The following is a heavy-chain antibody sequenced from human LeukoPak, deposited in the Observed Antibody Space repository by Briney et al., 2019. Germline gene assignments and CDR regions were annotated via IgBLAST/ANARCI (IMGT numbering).Heavy chain of an antibody. J-gene: IGHJ4*02. CDR1: GFTFSDFY. CDR2: ISPTGSDI. V-gene: IGHV3-11*04. CDR3: TRDPRLTDY. Sequence: GGSLRLTCAASGFTFSDFYMTWIRQAPGKGLECLSYISPTGSDISYADSVKGRFTISRDNAKNSLYLQMNSLRDDDTAVYYCTRDPRLTDYWGQGTLVTVSS.